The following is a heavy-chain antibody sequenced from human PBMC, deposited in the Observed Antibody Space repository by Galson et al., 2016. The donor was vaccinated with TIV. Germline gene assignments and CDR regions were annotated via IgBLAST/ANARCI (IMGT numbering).Heavy chain of an antibody. D-gene: IGHD6-19*01. Sequence: SVKVSCKASGGTFNIYAISWVRQAPGQGLEWKGGILPIFGAATYAQKFQGRVTITADESTNTAYMELSSLKSDDTAMYYCARPSSSCRGCSYYYYMDVWGKGTTVTVSS. CDR2: ILPIFGAA. CDR3: ARPSSSCRGCSYYYYMDV. J-gene: IGHJ6*03. V-gene: IGHV1-69*13. CDR1: GGTFNIYA.